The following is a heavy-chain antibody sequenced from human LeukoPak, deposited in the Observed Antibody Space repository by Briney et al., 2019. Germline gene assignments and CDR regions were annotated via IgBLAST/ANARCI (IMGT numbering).Heavy chain of an antibody. Sequence: PSETLSLTCAVYGGSFSGYYWSWIRQPPGKGLEWIGEINHSGSTNYNPSLKSRATISVDTSKNQFSLKLSSVTAADTAVYYCALLKITIFGVVMDYWGQGTLVTVSS. J-gene: IGHJ4*02. V-gene: IGHV4-34*01. D-gene: IGHD3-3*01. CDR3: ALLKITIFGVVMDY. CDR1: GGSFSGYY. CDR2: INHSGST.